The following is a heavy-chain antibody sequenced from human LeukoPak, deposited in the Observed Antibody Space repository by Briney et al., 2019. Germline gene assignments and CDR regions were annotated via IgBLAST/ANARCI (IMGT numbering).Heavy chain of an antibody. CDR1: GGSVSSSTYY. Sequence: NPSETLSLTCTVSGGSVSSSTYYWGWIRQPPGKGLEWIGSIYYSGSTYYNPSLKSRVTMSVDTSKNQFSLKLSSVTAADTAVYYCARENLRLGELSFDWGQGTLVTVSS. CDR3: ARENLRLGELSFD. CDR2: IYYSGST. J-gene: IGHJ4*02. V-gene: IGHV4-39*07. D-gene: IGHD3-16*02.